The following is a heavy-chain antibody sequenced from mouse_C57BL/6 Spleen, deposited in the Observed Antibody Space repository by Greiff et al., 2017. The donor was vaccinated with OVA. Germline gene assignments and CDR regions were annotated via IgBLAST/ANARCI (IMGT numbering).Heavy chain of an antibody. J-gene: IGHJ3*01. V-gene: IGHV1-54*01. CDR1: GYAFTNYL. CDR2: INPGSGGT. Sequence: VKLMESGAELVRPGTSVKVSCKASGYAFTNYLIEWVKQRPGQGLEWIGVINPGSGGTNYNEKFKGKATLTADKSSSTAYMQLSSLTSEDSAVYFCARSEMVTTDGPAWFAYWGQGTLVTVSA. D-gene: IGHD2-2*01. CDR3: ARSEMVTTDGPAWFAY.